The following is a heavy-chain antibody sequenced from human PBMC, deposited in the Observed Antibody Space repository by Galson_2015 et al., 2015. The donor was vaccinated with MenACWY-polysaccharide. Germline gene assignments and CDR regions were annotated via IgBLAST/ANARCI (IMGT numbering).Heavy chain of an antibody. CDR3: AGLHIAMGRGVV. J-gene: IGHJ3*01. V-gene: IGHV6-1*01. Sequence: CAISGDSVSSNSAAWHWIRLSPSRGLEWLGRTYYRSKWYSYYAVSVKSRITISPDTSKNQFSLKLSSVPAADTTVYYCAGLHIAMGRGVVWGKGTMVTVSS. CDR2: TYYRSKWYS. CDR1: GDSVSSNSAA. D-gene: IGHD3-10*01.